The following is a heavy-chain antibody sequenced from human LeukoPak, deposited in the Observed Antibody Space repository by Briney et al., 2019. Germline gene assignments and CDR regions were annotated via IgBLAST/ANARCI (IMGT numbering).Heavy chain of an antibody. CDR2: IIPIFGTA. CDR1: GGTFSSYA. J-gene: IGHJ6*03. CDR3: ARAAVAGGYCYYYMDF. Sequence: GASVKVSCKASGGTFSSYAISWVRQAPGQGLEWMGGIIPIFGTANYAQKFQGRVTITTDESTSTAYMELSSLRSEDTAVYYCARAAVAGGYCYYYMDFWGKGTTVTVSS. V-gene: IGHV1-69*05. D-gene: IGHD6-19*01.